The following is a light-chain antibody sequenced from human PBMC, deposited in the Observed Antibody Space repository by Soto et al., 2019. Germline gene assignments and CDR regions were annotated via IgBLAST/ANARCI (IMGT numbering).Light chain of an antibody. CDR3: SSYTSSSTLV. Sequence: QSVLTQPASVSGSPGQSITISCTGTSSDVGGYNYVSWYQQHPGKAPKLMIYDVSNRPSGVSNRFSGSKYGNTASLTISGLQAEDEAGYYCSSYTSSSTLVFGGGTKVTVL. CDR1: SSDVGGYNY. CDR2: DVS. V-gene: IGLV2-14*01. J-gene: IGLJ2*01.